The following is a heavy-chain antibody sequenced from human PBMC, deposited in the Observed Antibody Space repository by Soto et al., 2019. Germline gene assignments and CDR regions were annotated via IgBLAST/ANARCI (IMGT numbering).Heavy chain of an antibody. CDR1: GGSISSSSYY. V-gene: IGHV4-39*01. CDR3: ARHVSSTGTKIGEYYYYGMDV. Sequence: SETLSLTCTVSGGSISSSSYYWGWVRQPPGKGLEWIGSIYYSGSTYYNPSLKSRVTISVDTSKNQFSLKLSSVTAADTAVYYCARHVSSTGTKIGEYYYYGMDVWGQGTTVT. J-gene: IGHJ6*02. CDR2: IYYSGST. D-gene: IGHD1-1*01.